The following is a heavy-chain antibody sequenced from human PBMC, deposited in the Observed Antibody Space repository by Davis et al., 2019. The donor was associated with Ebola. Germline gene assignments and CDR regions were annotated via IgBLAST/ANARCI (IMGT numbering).Heavy chain of an antibody. D-gene: IGHD1-1*01. V-gene: IGHV2-5*02. CDR1: GFPLSTSGVG. Sequence: SGPTLAKPTQTLTLTCTFSGFPLSTSGVGVGWIRQPPGKALEWLALIYWDDDKRYRPSLKSRLTITKDTSKNQVVLTMTNMDPVDTATYYCVHRFLTTTVDYGMDVWGQGTTITVSS. J-gene: IGHJ6*02. CDR3: VHRFLTTTVDYGMDV. CDR2: IYWDDDK.